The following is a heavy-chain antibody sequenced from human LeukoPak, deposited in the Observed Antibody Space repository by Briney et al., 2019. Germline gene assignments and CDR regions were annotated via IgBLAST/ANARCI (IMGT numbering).Heavy chain of an antibody. V-gene: IGHV4-38-2*02. D-gene: IGHD4-17*01. CDR3: ARLEYGAAAGY. J-gene: IGHJ4*02. CDR2: FYHSGST. Sequence: SETLSLTCTVSGFSISSGYYWGWIRQPPGKGLEWIGSFYHSGSTYYNPSLKSRVTISVDTSKNQFSLKLSSVTAADTAVYYCARLEYGAAAGYWGQGTLVTVSS. CDR1: GFSISSGYY.